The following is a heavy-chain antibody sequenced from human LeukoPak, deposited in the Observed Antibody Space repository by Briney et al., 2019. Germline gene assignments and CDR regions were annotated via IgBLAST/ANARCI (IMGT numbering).Heavy chain of an antibody. D-gene: IGHD3-9*01. CDR3: AREIYFDWLLID. CDR2: IIPIFGTA. J-gene: IGHJ4*02. CDR1: GGTFSSYA. V-gene: IGHV1-69*13. Sequence: ASVKVSCKASGGTFSSYAISWVRQAPGQGLEWMGGIIPIFGTANYAQKFQGRVTITADESTSTAYMELSSLRSDDTAVYYCAREIYFDWLLIDWGQGTLVAVSS.